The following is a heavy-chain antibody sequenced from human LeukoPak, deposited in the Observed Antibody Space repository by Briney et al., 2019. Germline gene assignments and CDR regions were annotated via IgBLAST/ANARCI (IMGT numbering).Heavy chain of an antibody. CDR2: IVVGSGNT. CDR1: GFTFTSSA. V-gene: IGHV1-58*01. CDR3: AADTFYSGSYYGPY. J-gene: IGHJ4*02. Sequence: PVKVSCKASGFTFTSSAVQWVRQARGQRLEWIGWIVVGSGNTNYAQKFQERVTITRDMSTSTAYMELSSLRSEDTAVYYCAADTFYSGSYYGPYWGQGTLVTVSS. D-gene: IGHD1-26*01.